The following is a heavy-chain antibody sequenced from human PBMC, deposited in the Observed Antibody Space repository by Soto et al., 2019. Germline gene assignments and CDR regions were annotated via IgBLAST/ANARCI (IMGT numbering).Heavy chain of an antibody. V-gene: IGHV1-18*01. CDR2: ISASNVNT. J-gene: IGHJ6*02. CDR1: GYTFISYG. Sequence: ASLKVYCKSSGYTFISYGISCVRQAPGQGLEWMGWISASNVNTNYAQKFQGRVTMTTDTSTSTAYMGLRSLRSDDTAVYYCARDIAMEVWGQGTTVTVSS. CDR3: ARDIAMEV.